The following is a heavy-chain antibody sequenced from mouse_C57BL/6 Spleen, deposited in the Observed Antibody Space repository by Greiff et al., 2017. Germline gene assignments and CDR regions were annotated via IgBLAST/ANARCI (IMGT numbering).Heavy chain of an antibody. CDR3: ARRGYYGNSCYWYFDV. D-gene: IGHD2-1*01. J-gene: IGHJ1*03. CDR1: GYAFSSSW. V-gene: IGHV1-82*01. CDR2: IYPGDGDT. Sequence: VQLQQSGPELVKPGASVKISCKASGYAFSSSWMNWVKQRPGQGLEWIGRIYPGDGDTNYNGKFQGKATLTADKSSSTAYMQLSSLTSEDSAVYVCARRGYYGNSCYWYFDVWGTGTTVTVSA.